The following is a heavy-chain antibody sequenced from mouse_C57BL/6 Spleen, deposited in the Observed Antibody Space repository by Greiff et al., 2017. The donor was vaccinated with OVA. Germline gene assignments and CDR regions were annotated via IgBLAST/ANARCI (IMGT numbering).Heavy chain of an antibody. CDR1: GYTFTSYW. CDR2: IDPSDSYT. Sequence: VQLQQPGAELVMPGASVKLSCKASGYTFTSYWMHWVKQRPGQGLEWIGEIDPSDSYTNYNQKFKGKSTLTVDQSSSTAYMQLSSLTSEDSAVYYCARGGITTVVSFDYWGQGTTLTVSS. V-gene: IGHV1-69*01. D-gene: IGHD1-1*01. J-gene: IGHJ2*01. CDR3: ARGGITTVVSFDY.